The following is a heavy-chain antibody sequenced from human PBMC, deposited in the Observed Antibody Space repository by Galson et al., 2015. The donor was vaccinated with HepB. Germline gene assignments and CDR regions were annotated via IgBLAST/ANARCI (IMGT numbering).Heavy chain of an antibody. J-gene: IGHJ3*02. Sequence: SVKVSCKASGYTFSGYYMHWIRQAPGQGPEGMAWINPNNAGANYARGFGSRATMTIDTASSTAYMVLTSLRTDDTAVYYCASGARTMGVLEMLATRNDVLDIWGQGTAVTVSS. CDR3: ASGARTMGVLEMLATRNDVLDI. CDR1: GYTFSGYY. V-gene: IGHV1-2*02. CDR2: INPNNAGA. D-gene: IGHD3-10*01.